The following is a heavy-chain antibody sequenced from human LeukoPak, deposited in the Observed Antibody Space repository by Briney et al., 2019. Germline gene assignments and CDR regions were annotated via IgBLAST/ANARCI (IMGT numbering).Heavy chain of an antibody. CDR3: ARSGNPHYDSSGYYSPEYFQH. V-gene: IGHV3-53*01. Sequence: GGSLRLSCAASGFTVSSNYMSWVRQAPGKGLEWVSVIYSGGSTYYADSVKGRFTISRDNSKNTLYLQMNSLRAEDTAVYYCARSGNPHYDSSGYYSPEYFQHWGQGTLVTVSS. CDR1: GFTVSSNY. CDR2: IYSGGST. J-gene: IGHJ1*01. D-gene: IGHD3-22*01.